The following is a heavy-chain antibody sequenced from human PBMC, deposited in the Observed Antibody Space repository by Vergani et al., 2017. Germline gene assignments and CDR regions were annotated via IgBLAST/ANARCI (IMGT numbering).Heavy chain of an antibody. CDR2: IHTGGST. CDR1: GESIRSGSHY. CDR3: ARSLPYCTSGSCPAI. D-gene: IGHD2-15*01. V-gene: IGHV4-61*02. Sequence: QVKLQESGPGLLKPSQTLSLTCTVSGESIRSGSHYWSWIRQPAGKGPEWIGHIHTGGSTDLNPSFKSRVSISVDTSKSQFSLKLNSVTVADTAVYYCARSLPYCTSGSCPAIWGQGTLVTGSS. J-gene: IGHJ4*02.